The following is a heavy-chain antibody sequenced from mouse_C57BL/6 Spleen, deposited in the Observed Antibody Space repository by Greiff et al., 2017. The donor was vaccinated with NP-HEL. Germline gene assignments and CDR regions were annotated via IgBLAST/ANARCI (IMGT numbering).Heavy chain of an antibody. CDR3: ARKEDYYGSLDY. CDR1: GFTFSDYG. J-gene: IGHJ2*01. V-gene: IGHV5-17*01. D-gene: IGHD1-1*01. CDR2: ISSGSSTI. Sequence: EVKLMESGGGLVKPGGSLKLSCAASGFTFSDYGMHWVRQAPEKGLEWVAYISSGSSTIYYADTVKGRFTISRDNAKNTLFLQMTSLRSEDTAMYYCARKEDYYGSLDYWGQGTTLTVSS.